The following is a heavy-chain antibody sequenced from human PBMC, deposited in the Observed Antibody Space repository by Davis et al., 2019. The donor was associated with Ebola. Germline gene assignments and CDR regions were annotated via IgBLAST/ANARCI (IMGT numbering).Heavy chain of an antibody. CDR2: INPNSGGT. J-gene: IGHJ6*02. Sequence: ASVKVSCKASGYTFTGYYMHWVRQAPGQGLEWMGWINPNSGGTNYAQKFQGWVTMTRDTSISTAYMELSRLRSDDTAVNYCARDGAYCSSTSCLPTYGMDVWGQGTTVTVSS. V-gene: IGHV1-2*04. D-gene: IGHD2-2*01. CDR1: GYTFTGYY. CDR3: ARDGAYCSSTSCLPTYGMDV.